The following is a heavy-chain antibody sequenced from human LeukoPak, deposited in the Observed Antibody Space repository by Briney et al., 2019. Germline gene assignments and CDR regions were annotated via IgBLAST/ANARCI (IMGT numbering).Heavy chain of an antibody. CDR3: ARDLERKWLLWGQFDY. Sequence: GGSLRLSCAGSGFTFSSYGMHWVRQAPGKGLEWVAVIWYDGSNKYYADSVKGRFTISRDNSKNTLYLQMNSLRAEDTAVYYCARDLERKWLLWGQFDYWGQGTLVTVSS. V-gene: IGHV3-33*01. CDR2: IWYDGSNK. CDR1: GFTFSSYG. J-gene: IGHJ4*02. D-gene: IGHD3-22*01.